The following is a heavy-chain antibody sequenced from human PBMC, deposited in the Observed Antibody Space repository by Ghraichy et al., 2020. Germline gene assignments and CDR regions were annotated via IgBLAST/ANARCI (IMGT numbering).Heavy chain of an antibody. D-gene: IGHD3-16*02. CDR3: ARDTALDVWGSYRPIYFDY. CDR1: GGSISSSSYY. Sequence: SETLSLTCTVSGGSISSSSYYWGWIRQPPGKGLEWIGSIYYSGSTYYNPSLKSRVTISVDTSKNQLSLKLSSVTAADTAVYYCARDTALDVWGSYRPIYFDYWGQGTLVTVSS. V-gene: IGHV4-39*07. CDR2: IYYSGST. J-gene: IGHJ4*02.